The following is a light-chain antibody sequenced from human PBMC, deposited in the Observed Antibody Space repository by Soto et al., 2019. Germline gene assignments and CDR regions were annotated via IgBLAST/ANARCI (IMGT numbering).Light chain of an antibody. CDR1: SSDVGGYNY. Sequence: QSVLTQPPSASGSPGQSVTISCTGTSSDVGGYNYVSWYQQHPGKAPKLMIYEVSKRPSGVSNRFSGSKSGSTASLIISRLQTEDEADYYCVSFTSSTTYVFGSGTKLTVL. CDR3: VSFTSSTTYV. CDR2: EVS. V-gene: IGLV2-14*01. J-gene: IGLJ1*01.